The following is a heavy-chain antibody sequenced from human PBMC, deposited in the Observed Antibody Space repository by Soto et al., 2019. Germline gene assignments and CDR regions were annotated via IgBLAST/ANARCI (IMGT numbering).Heavy chain of an antibody. CDR1: GGSISSYY. CDR3: ARVSCSSTSCYGYYYYGMDV. Sequence: QVQLQESGPGLVKPSETLSLTCTVSGGSISSYYWSWIRQPAGKGLEWIGRIYTSGSTNYNPSLKSRVTMSVDTSKNQFSLNLSSVTAADTAVYYCARVSCSSTSCYGYYYYGMDVWGQGTTVTVSS. D-gene: IGHD2-2*01. CDR2: IYTSGST. V-gene: IGHV4-4*07. J-gene: IGHJ6*02.